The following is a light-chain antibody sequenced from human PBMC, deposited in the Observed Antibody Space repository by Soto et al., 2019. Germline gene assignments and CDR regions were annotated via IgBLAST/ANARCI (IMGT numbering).Light chain of an antibody. CDR1: QSLGNTY. CDR2: DAS. CDR3: QQYGTLIT. V-gene: IGKV3-20*01. Sequence: EIVLTQSPGTLSLSPGERATLSCRASQSLGNTYLAWYQRKPGQAPRILIYDASSRATDIPDRFSGSGAGTDFTLTISRLEPEDSAVYYCQQYGTLITFGQGTRLEIK. J-gene: IGKJ5*01.